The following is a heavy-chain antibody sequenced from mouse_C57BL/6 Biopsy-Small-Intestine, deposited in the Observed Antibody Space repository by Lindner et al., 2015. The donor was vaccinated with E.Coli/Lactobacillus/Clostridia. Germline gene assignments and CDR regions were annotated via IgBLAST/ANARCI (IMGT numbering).Heavy chain of an antibody. CDR2: INPNNGGT. V-gene: IGHV1-22*01. CDR1: GYTFTDYN. CDR3: EVRWLLGYAMDY. D-gene: IGHD2-3*01. Sequence: VQLQESGPELVKPGASVKMSCKASGYTFTDYNMHWVKQSHGKSLEWIGYINPNNGGTSYNQKFKGKATLTVNKSSSTAYMELRSLTSEDSAVYYCEVRWLLGYAMDYWGQGTSVTVSS. J-gene: IGHJ4*01.